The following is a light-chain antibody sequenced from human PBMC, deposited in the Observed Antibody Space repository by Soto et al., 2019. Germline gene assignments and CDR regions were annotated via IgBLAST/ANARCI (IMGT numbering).Light chain of an antibody. CDR1: KNDIGVYDF. Sequence: QSALTQPPSASGYPGQSVTISCTGTKNDIGVYDFVSWYQHHPGKAPRLIIYEVVQRPSGVPDRFSGSKSGNTASLTVSGLQAADEADYFCKSYAGSNTYVFGSGTKFTVL. J-gene: IGLJ1*01. CDR2: EVV. V-gene: IGLV2-8*01. CDR3: KSYAGSNTYV.